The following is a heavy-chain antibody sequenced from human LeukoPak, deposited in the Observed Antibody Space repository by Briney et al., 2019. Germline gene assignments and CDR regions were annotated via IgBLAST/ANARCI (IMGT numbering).Heavy chain of an antibody. Sequence: SVKVSCKASGGTFSSYAISWVRQAPGQGLEWMGGIIPIFGTANYAQKFQGRVTITRNTSISTAYMELSSLRSEDTAVYYCARDSRELLRSFDYWGQGTLVTVSS. CDR3: ARDSRELLRSFDY. D-gene: IGHD1-26*01. CDR1: GGTFSSYA. CDR2: IIPIFGTA. J-gene: IGHJ4*02. V-gene: IGHV1-69*05.